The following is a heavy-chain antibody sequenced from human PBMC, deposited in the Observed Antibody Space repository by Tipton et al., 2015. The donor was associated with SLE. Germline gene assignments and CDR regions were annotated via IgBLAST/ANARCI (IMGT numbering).Heavy chain of an antibody. Sequence: TLSLTCTVSGGSISSSSYYWGWIRQPPGKGLEWIGSIYYSGSTYYNPSLKSRVTISVDTSKNQFSLKLSSVTAADTAVYYCAIRGGATTGGLDYWGQGTMVTVSS. CDR2: IYYSGST. J-gene: IGHJ3*01. V-gene: IGHV4-39*01. CDR1: GGSISSSSYY. CDR3: AIRGGATTGGLDY. D-gene: IGHD1-26*01.